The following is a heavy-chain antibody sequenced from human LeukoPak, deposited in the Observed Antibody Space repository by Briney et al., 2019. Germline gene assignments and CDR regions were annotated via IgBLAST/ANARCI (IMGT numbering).Heavy chain of an antibody. Sequence: PGGSLRLSCSASGFVFSIYTMYWVRQTPGKGPEYVSTISGSGNGFSIYYADSVKGRFTISRDNSRDTLYLQMNSLRAEDTALYFCVKGDNNILTSYYNSFDYWGQGTLVTVSS. CDR1: GFVFSIYT. J-gene: IGHJ4*02. D-gene: IGHD3-9*01. CDR2: ISGSGNGFSI. V-gene: IGHV3-64*04. CDR3: VKGDNNILTSYYNSFDY.